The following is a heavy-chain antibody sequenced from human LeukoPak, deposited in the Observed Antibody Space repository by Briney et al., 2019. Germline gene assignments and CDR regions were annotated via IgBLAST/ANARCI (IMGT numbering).Heavy chain of an antibody. CDR3: ARDRCSSGSNCNYYYGMDV. D-gene: IGHD2-15*01. CDR1: GFTFSNAW. V-gene: IGHV3-21*06. Sequence: GGSLRLSCAASGFTFSNAWMNWVRQAPGKGLEWVSSISSRSSYVHYADSVKGRFTVSRDNAWDSLYLQMNSLRAEDTAVYYCARDRCSSGSNCNYYYGMDVWGQGTTVTVSS. J-gene: IGHJ6*02. CDR2: ISSRSSYV.